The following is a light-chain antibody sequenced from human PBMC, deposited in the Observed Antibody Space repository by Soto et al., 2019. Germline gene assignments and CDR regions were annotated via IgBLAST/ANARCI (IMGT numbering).Light chain of an antibody. CDR2: GAS. V-gene: IGKV3-20*01. Sequence: EIVLTQSPGTLSLSPGERATLSCRASQSVSSTYLAWYQRKPGQAPRLLVYGASSRATGIPDRLSGSGSGTDFTLTISRLEPEDCAVYYCQQDGSSPGTFGQGTKLEIK. J-gene: IGKJ2*01. CDR3: QQDGSSPGT. CDR1: QSVSSTY.